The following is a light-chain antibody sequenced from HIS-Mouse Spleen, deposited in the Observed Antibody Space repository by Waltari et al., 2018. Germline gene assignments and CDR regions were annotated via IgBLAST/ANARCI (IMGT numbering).Light chain of an antibody. CDR2: GNS. J-gene: IGLJ3*02. CDR3: QSYDSSLSGWV. CDR1: SSNIGAGSD. V-gene: IGLV1-40*01. Sequence: QSVLTQPPSVSGAPGQRVTIPCTGSSSNIGAGSDVPWYQQLPGPAPKLLIYGNSNRPSGVPDRFSGSKSGTSASLAITGLQAEDEADYYCQSYDSSLSGWVFGGGTKLTVL.